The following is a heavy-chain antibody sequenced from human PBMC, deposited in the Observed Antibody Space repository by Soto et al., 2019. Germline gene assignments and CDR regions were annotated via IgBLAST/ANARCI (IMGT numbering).Heavy chain of an antibody. CDR1: GYSFTNYG. D-gene: IGHD3-22*01. V-gene: IGHV1-18*04. J-gene: IGHJ5*02. CDR3: ARVEDYFDSSGYNH. CDR2: ISYNGNT. Sequence: ASVKVSCKXSGYSFTNYGITWVRQAPGQGLEWMGWISYNGNTNYAQNLQGRVTMTTDTSTNTAYMELRGLSSDDTAVYYCARVEDYFDSSGYNHWGQGTLVTVSS.